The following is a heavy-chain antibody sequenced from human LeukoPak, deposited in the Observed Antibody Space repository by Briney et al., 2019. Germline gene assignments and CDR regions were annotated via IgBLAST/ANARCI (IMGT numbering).Heavy chain of an antibody. V-gene: IGHV3-53*04. D-gene: IGHD2-15*01. CDR3: ARDKPGSFGTYYYGMDV. CDR2: IYSGGST. Sequence: GGSLRLSCAASGYTVSSNYMSWVRQAPGKGLEWVSVIYSGGSTYYADSVKGRFTISRHNSKNTLYLQMNSLRAEDTAVYYCARDKPGSFGTYYYGMDVWGQGTTVTVSS. J-gene: IGHJ6*02. CDR1: GYTVSSNY.